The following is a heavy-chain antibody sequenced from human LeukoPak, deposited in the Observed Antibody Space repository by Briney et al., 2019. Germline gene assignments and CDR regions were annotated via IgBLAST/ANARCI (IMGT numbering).Heavy chain of an antibody. CDR3: ARQSTPHGNFDY. CDR1: GFILSNYA. D-gene: IGHD5-24*01. V-gene: IGHV3-13*01. CDR2: LGTAGDT. J-gene: IGHJ4*02. Sequence: GGSLRLSCAASGFILSNYAMHWVRQPAGKGLEWVSALGTAGDTFYPGSVKGRFTISRDNAKKSLFLQMSSLRAEDTAIYYCARQSTPHGNFDYWGQGTLVTVSS.